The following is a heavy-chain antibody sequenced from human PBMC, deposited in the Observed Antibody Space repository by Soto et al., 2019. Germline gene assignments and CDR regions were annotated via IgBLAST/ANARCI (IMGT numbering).Heavy chain of an antibody. D-gene: IGHD6-6*01. V-gene: IGHV3-30*18. Sequence: GSLRLSCAASGFTFSSYGMHWVRQAPGKGLEWVAVISYDGSNKYYADSVKGRFTISRDNSKNTLYLQMNSLRAEDTAVYYCAKGPGGTYYSSSSRYYFDYWGQGTLVTVSS. CDR2: ISYDGSNK. J-gene: IGHJ4*02. CDR3: AKGPGGTYYSSSSRYYFDY. CDR1: GFTFSSYG.